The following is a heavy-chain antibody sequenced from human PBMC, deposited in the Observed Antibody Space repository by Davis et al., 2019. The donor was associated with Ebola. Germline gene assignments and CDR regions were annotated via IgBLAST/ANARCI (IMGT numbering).Heavy chain of an antibody. Sequence: GESLKISCKDSGNSFTSHWIGWVRQMPGKGLEWMGIIYTGDSDTRYRPSFRGQVTISADKSIKTAFLQWSSLKASDTAMYYCARVVAAGGIDPWGQGTLVTVSS. CDR3: ARVVAAGGIDP. J-gene: IGHJ5*02. CDR1: GNSFTSHW. D-gene: IGHD2-15*01. V-gene: IGHV5-51*01. CDR2: IYTGDSDT.